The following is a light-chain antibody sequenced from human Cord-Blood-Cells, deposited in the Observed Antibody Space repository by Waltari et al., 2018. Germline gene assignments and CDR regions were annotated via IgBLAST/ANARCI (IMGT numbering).Light chain of an antibody. CDR1: SSDVGGYNY. J-gene: IGLJ1*01. V-gene: IGLV2-14*01. Sequence: QSALTQPASVSGSPGQSFTISCTGTSSDVGGYNYVSWYQQHPGKAPKLMIYDVSNLPAGVSNRFSGANSGNTASLTLSGLQAEDEADYYCSSYTSSSTPYVFGTGTKVTVL. CDR3: SSYTSSSTPYV. CDR2: DVS.